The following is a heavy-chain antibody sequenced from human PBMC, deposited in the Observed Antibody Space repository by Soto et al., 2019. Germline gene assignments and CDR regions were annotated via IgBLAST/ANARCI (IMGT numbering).Heavy chain of an antibody. J-gene: IGHJ4*02. CDR2: IYWNDDK. CDR3: AHSRRHVAVAAHTYRYYFDH. CDR1: AFSLSTRGVG. V-gene: IGHV2-5*01. Sequence: SGPALVNPTQTLTLTCPFSAFSLSTRGVGMGWIRQPPGKALEWLALIYWNDDKRYSPSLKSRLTITEDTSKNQVVLTMTIMDPVDTATYYCAHSRRHVAVAAHTYRYYFDHWGQGTLVTVSS. D-gene: IGHD6-19*01.